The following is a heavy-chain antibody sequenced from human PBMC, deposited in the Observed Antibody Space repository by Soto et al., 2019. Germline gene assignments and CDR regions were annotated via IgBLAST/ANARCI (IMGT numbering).Heavy chain of an antibody. D-gene: IGHD2-21*02. CDR1: GYTFNTYY. J-gene: IGHJ4*02. CDR3: ARGGHIAVVTASFDY. Sequence: QVQLVQSGAEVRKPGASVKVSCQPSGYTFNTYYLHWLRQAPGQALEWMGVIHPSGGGTTYAQKFLGRVTVTRDTSTTTVFMELSSLRSDDTAVYYCARGGHIAVVTASFDYWGQGTLVTVSS. V-gene: IGHV1-46*02. CDR2: IHPSGGGT.